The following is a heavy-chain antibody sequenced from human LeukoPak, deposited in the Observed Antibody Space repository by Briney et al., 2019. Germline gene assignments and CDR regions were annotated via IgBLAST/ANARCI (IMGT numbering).Heavy chain of an antibody. J-gene: IGHJ4*02. CDR1: GFTFSTYA. CDR3: AKDRGY. V-gene: IGHV3-23*01. Sequence: AGGSLRLSCAASGFTFSTYAMIWVRQAPGKGLEWVSSISGNGDTANYADSVKGRFTISRDDSNSAVHLQMNSLRGEDTAIYYCAKDRGYWGQGTLVTVSS. CDR2: ISGNGDTA.